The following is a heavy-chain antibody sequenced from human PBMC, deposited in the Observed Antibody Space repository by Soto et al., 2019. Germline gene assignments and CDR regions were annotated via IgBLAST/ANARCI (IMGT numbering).Heavy chain of an antibody. D-gene: IGHD4-17*01. CDR2: ISYDGSNK. Sequence: GGSLRLSCAASGFTFSSYGMHWVRQAPGKGLEWVAVISYDGSNKYYADSVKGRFTISRDNSKNTLYLQMNSLRAEDTAVYYCAKDPYDYGGNAPDYWGQGTLVTVSS. J-gene: IGHJ4*02. CDR1: GFTFSSYG. CDR3: AKDPYDYGGNAPDY. V-gene: IGHV3-30*18.